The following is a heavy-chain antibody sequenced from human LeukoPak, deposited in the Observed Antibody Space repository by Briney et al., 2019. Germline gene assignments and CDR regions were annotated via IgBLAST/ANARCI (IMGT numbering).Heavy chain of an antibody. CDR3: ARDLLIRYFDWSYYYYYGMDV. CDR1: GYTFTSYY. V-gene: IGHV1-46*01. CDR2: INPSGGST. D-gene: IGHD3-9*01. Sequence: GASVKVACKASGYTFTSYYMHWVRQAPGQGLEWMGIINPSGGSTSYAQKFQGRVTMTRDTSKSTVYMELSSLRSEDTAVYYCARDLLIRYFDWSYYYYYGMDVWGQGTTVTVSS. J-gene: IGHJ6*02.